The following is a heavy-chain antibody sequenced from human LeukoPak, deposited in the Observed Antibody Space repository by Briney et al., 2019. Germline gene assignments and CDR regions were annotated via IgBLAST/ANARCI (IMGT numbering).Heavy chain of an antibody. V-gene: IGHV3-7*01. Sequence: GGSLRLSCAASGFTFSRYWMSWVRQAPGKGLEWVAHIKQDGSDKYYVDSVKGRITISRDNPKNSLYLQINRLRAEDTAVYFCARGGASADPNDAFNVWGQGTMVTVSS. CDR1: GFTFSRYW. D-gene: IGHD1-26*01. CDR2: IKQDGSDK. CDR3: ARGGASADPNDAFNV. J-gene: IGHJ3*01.